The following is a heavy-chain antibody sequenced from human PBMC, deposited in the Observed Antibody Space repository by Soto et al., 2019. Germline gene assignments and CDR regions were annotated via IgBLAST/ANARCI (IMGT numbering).Heavy chain of an antibody. CDR3: AREQGQWLEHYYYYYGMDV. CDR2: IYHSGST. D-gene: IGHD6-19*01. V-gene: IGHV4-4*02. Sequence: SETLSLXCAVSGGSISSSNWWSWVRQPPGKGLEWIGEIYHSGSTNYNPSLKSRVTISVDKSKNQFSLKLSSVTAADTAVYYCAREQGQWLEHYYYYYGMDVWGQGTTVTVSS. CDR1: GGSISSSNW. J-gene: IGHJ6*02.